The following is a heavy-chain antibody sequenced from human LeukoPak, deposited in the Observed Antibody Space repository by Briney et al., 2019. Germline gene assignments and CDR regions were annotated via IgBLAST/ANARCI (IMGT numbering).Heavy chain of an antibody. J-gene: IGHJ4*02. D-gene: IGHD3-3*01. CDR2: ISGSGGST. V-gene: IGHV3-23*01. Sequence: GGSLRLSCAASGFTFSSYAMSWVRQAPGKGLEWVSAISGSGGSTYYADSVKGRFTISRDNSKNTLYLQMNSLRAEDTAVHYCTNVGVITQLVLFKYWGQGQLVT. CDR1: GFTFSSYA. CDR3: TNVGVITQLVLFKY.